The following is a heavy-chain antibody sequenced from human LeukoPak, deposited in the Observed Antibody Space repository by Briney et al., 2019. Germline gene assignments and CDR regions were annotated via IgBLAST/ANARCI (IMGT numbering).Heavy chain of an antibody. CDR1: GFTFSRYS. CDR2: ISNNGGST. Sequence: GGSLRLSCAASGFTFSRYSMHWVRQAPGKGLEYVSAISNNGGSTYYAKSVKGRFTISRDNSKNTLYLQMGSLRAEDMAVYYCARESTGLYFDYWGQGTLVTVSS. CDR3: ARESTGLYFDY. V-gene: IGHV3-64*01. D-gene: IGHD3-9*01. J-gene: IGHJ4*02.